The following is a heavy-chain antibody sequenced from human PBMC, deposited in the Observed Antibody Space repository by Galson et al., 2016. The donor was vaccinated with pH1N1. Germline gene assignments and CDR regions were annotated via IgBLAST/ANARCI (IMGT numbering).Heavy chain of an antibody. CDR1: GYLLTELS. CDR3: ATNSIDYYYYYMDV. J-gene: IGHJ6*03. CDR2: FTAEDGET. Sequence: SVKVSCKVSGYLLTELSIFWVRQAPGKGLEWMGGFTAEDGETVYAQKLQGRVTMTEDTSTDTAYMELSSLRYEDAAVYYCATNSIDYYYYYMDVWAKGPRSPSP. D-gene: IGHD4-23*01. V-gene: IGHV1-24*01.